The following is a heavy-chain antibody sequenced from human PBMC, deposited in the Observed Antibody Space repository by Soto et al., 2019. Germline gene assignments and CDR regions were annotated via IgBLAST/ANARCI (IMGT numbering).Heavy chain of an antibody. V-gene: IGHV3-7*01. Sequence: EVQLVESGGDLVQPGGSLRLSCAASGFTFGTSWMTWVRQAPRTGVEWVANIREDGSVIHYGDSVKGRFTISRDNDKNPLYLDMTILRFDDSAVYFCARDFSRADGVLFYDAVDIWGQGTVVTVSS. CDR3: ARDFSRADGVLFYDAVDI. CDR1: GFTFGTSW. J-gene: IGHJ3*02. CDR2: IREDGSVI.